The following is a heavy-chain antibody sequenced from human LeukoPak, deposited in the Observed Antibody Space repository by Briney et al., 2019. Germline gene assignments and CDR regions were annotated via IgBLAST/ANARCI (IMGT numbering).Heavy chain of an antibody. V-gene: IGHV3-23*01. CDR2: ISESGSNT. J-gene: IGHJ4*02. D-gene: IGHD1-1*01. CDR1: GFTFSNYA. CDR3: AKASNTWNYFDY. Sequence: PGGSLRLSCAGSGFTFSNYAMNWVRQAPGKGLEWVSSISESGSNTDYADSVKGRFTISRDNSKNTLYLQMNSLRAEDTAIYYCAKASNTWNYFDYWGQGTLVTVSS.